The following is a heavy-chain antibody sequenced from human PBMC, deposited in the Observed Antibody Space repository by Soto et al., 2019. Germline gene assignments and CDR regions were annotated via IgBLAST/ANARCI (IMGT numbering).Heavy chain of an antibody. CDR2: INWNGGST. V-gene: IGHV3-20*04. CDR1: GFTFDDYG. D-gene: IGHD3-22*01. CDR3: ARVPPYYDSSGSVPQFDY. Sequence: GGSLRLSCAASGFTFDDYGMSWVRQAPGKGLEWVSGINWNGGSTGYADSVKGRFTISRDNAKNSLYLQMNSLRAEDTALYYFARVPPYYDSSGSVPQFDYWGQGTLVTVPQ. J-gene: IGHJ4*02.